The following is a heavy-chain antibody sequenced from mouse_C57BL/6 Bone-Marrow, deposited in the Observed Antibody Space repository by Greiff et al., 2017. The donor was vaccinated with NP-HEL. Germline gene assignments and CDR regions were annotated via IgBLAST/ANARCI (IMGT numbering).Heavy chain of an antibody. Sequence: LQQPGAELVKPGASVKLSCKASGYTFTSYWMQWVKQRPGQGLEWIGEIDPSDSYTNYNQKFKGKATLTVDTSSSTAYMQLSSLTSEDSAVYYCARWGVYYDYDGFAYWGQGTLVTVSA. J-gene: IGHJ3*01. CDR2: IDPSDSYT. D-gene: IGHD2-4*01. CDR1: GYTFTSYW. V-gene: IGHV1-50*01. CDR3: ARWGVYYDYDGFAY.